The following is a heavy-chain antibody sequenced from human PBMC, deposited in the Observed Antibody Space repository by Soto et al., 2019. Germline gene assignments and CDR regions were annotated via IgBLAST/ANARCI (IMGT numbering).Heavy chain of an antibody. CDR3: VHARVGKFVGSFDS. V-gene: IGHV2-5*02. J-gene: IGHJ4*02. CDR1: GFSLSDHAVG. Sequence: SGPTLVNPTQTLTLTCTFSGFSLSDHAVGVGWIRQPPGKALEWLALIYWDDGKRYSPSLESRLTITKGTSENQVVLTMTNMDPVDTATYYWVHARVGKFVGSFDSWGQGTLVTISS. D-gene: IGHD1-26*01. CDR2: IYWDDGK.